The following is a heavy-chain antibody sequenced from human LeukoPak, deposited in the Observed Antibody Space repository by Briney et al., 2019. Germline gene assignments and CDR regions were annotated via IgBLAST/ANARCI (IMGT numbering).Heavy chain of an antibody. Sequence: PGGSLRLSCAASGXTFSSYWVSWVRQAPGKGLEWVANLRQDGSEKYYVDSVKGRFTISRDNAKNSLYLQMNSLRAEDTAVYYCARGDIVTTSNIDYWGQGTLVTVSS. J-gene: IGHJ4*02. CDR3: ARGDIVTTSNIDY. V-gene: IGHV3-7*04. CDR2: LRQDGSEK. CDR1: GXTFSSYW. D-gene: IGHD5-12*01.